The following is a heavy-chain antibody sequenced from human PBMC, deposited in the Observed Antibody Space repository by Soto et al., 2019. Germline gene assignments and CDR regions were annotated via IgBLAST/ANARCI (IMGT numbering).Heavy chain of an antibody. D-gene: IGHD6-19*01. CDR2: IYYSGST. J-gene: IGHJ5*02. Sequence: SETLSLTXTVSGGSISSGGYYWSWIRQHPGKGLEWIGYIYYSGSTYYNPSLKSRVTISVDTSKNQFSLKLSSVTAADTAVYYCATGIAVAGIAWFDPWGQGTLVTVSS. CDR3: ATGIAVAGIAWFDP. V-gene: IGHV4-31*02. CDR1: GGSISSGGYY.